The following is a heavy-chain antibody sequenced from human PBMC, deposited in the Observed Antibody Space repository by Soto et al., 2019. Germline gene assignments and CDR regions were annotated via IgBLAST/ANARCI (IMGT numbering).Heavy chain of an antibody. CDR2: IWYDGSNK. V-gene: IGHV3-33*01. J-gene: IGHJ6*02. Sequence: QVQLVESGGGVVQPGRSLRLSCAASGFTFSSYGMHWVRQAPGKGLEWVAVIWYDGSNKYYAASVKGRFTISRDNSKKTLSRQMTTLKAEDTAVYYCARDVYSCGWYDYYYYYGMDVWGQATTVTVAS. CDR1: GFTFSSYG. CDR3: ARDVYSCGWYDYYYYYGMDV. D-gene: IGHD6-19*01.